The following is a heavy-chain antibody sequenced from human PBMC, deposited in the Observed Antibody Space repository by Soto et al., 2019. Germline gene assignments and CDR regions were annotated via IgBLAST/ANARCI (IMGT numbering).Heavy chain of an antibody. J-gene: IGHJ4*02. CDR1: GFSLSTTAVG. CDR3: AHRRDNFNSGWYDGVNFFDY. CDR2: IYWDDDK. V-gene: IGHV2-5*02. D-gene: IGHD6-19*01. Sequence: QITLKESGPTLVKPTQTLTLTCTFSGFSLSTTAVGVGWIRQPPGKALEWLALIYWDDDKRYSPSLKSRLTITKDTYKNQVVLTMTNMHPVDTATYYCAHRRDNFNSGWYDGVNFFDYWGQGTLVTVSA.